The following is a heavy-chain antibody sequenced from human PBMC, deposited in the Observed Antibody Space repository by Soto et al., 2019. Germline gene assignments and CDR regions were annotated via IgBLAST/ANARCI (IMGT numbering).Heavy chain of an antibody. CDR3: ARLIGDYVPYFQL. Sequence: QLQLQESGPGLVKPSETLSLTCTVSGGSISSSGYYWGWIRQPPGKGLEWIGSIYYRGSTYYNPSLKSRVTISVDTSKNHFSVKLSSVTAADTAVYYCARLIGDYVPYFQLWGQGTLVTVSS. CDR1: GGSISSSGYY. D-gene: IGHD4-17*01. J-gene: IGHJ1*01. V-gene: IGHV4-39*01. CDR2: IYYRGST.